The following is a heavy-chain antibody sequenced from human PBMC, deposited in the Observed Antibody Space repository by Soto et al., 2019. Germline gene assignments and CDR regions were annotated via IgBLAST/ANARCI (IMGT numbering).Heavy chain of an antibody. J-gene: IGHJ6*02. CDR1: GGTFSSYA. V-gene: IGHV1-69*13. CDR2: IIPIFGTA. CDR3: ARDGRPYYYDSSGYYFYYYGMDV. D-gene: IGHD3-22*01. Sequence: SVKVSCKASGGTFSSYAISWVRQAPGQGLEWMGGIIPIFGTANYAQKFQGRVTITADESTSTACMELSSLRSEDTAVYYCARDGRPYYYDSSGYYFYYYGMDVWGQGTTVTVSS.